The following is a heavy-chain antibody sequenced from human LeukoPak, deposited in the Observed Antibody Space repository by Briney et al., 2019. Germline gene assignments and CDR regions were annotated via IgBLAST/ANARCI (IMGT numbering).Heavy chain of an antibody. D-gene: IGHD6-19*01. V-gene: IGHV1-69*13. J-gene: IGHJ4*02. CDR3: ARSELIAVAAYFDY. CDR2: IIPIFGTA. Sequence: ASVKVSCKASGGTFSSYAISWVRQAPGQGLEWMGGIIPIFGTANYAQKFQGRVTITADESTSTAYMELSSLRSEDTAVYYCARSELIAVAAYFDYWGQGTLVTASS. CDR1: GGTFSSYA.